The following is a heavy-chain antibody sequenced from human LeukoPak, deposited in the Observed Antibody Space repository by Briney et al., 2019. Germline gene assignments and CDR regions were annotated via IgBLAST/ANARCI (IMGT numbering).Heavy chain of an antibody. CDR3: ARDQYSGSLDY. CDR1: GXSISSYY. D-gene: IGHD1-26*01. CDR2: FYSTGST. J-gene: IGHJ4*02. Sequence: SETLSLTCTVSGXSISSYYGTWIRQPAGKGLEWIGRFYSTGSTNYNPSLKSRVTMSVDMSKNQFSLKLSSVTAADTAVYYCARDQYSGSLDYWGQGTLVTVSS. V-gene: IGHV4-4*07.